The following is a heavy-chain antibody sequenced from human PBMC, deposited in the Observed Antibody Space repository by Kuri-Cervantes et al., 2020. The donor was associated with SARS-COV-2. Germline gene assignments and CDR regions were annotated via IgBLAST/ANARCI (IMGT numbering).Heavy chain of an antibody. Sequence: GESLKISCAASGFTFSTYDMYWVRQAPGKGLEWVAVIWNDGSNKYYADSVKGRFTISRDNSKNTLYLQKDSLRGDDTAVYYCSRDVGDSGSDYWGQGTLVTVSS. CDR3: SRDVGDSGSDY. D-gene: IGHD3-10*01. J-gene: IGHJ4*02. CDR2: IWNDGSNK. CDR1: GFTFSTYD. V-gene: IGHV3-33*08.